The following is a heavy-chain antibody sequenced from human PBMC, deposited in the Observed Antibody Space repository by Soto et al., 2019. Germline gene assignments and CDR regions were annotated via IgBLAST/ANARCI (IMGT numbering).Heavy chain of an antibody. CDR3: ARTRQRSPGFYVDY. CDR2: IIPKYGTT. Sequence: QVQLMQSGAEVTKPGSSVKVSCKASGGPFNTFGISWVRQAPGQGLEWMGGIIPKYGTTNYARRFQGRVTITADESTTTAYLELSSLRHDDTAIYYCARTRQRSPGFYVDYWGQGTPISVTS. D-gene: IGHD2-2*01. CDR1: GGPFNTFG. V-gene: IGHV1-69*01. J-gene: IGHJ4*02.